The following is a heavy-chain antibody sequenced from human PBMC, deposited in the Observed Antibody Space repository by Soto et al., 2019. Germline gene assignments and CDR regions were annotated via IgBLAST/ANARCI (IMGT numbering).Heavy chain of an antibody. J-gene: IGHJ4*02. D-gene: IGHD3-10*01. CDR1: GFTFTSSA. CDR2: IVVGSGNT. CDR3: AAGYGSGSYYPFDY. V-gene: IGHV1-58*02. Sequence: SVKVSCKASGFTFTSSAMQWVRQARGQRLEWIGWIVVGSGNTNYAQKFQERVTITRDMSTSTAYMELSRLRSEDTAVYYCAAGYGSGSYYPFDYWGQGTLVTVSS.